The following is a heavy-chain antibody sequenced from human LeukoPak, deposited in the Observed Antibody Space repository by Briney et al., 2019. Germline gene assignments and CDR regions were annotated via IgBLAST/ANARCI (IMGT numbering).Heavy chain of an antibody. V-gene: IGHV3-30*01. CDR3: ARGRQYSSSVDTFDI. CDR1: GFSFRTYF. Sequence: PGGSLRLSCAASGFSFRTYFMHWVRQAPGKGLEWVAIISNDGSNKDYADSVRGRFTISRDNSKNTLYLQMNSLRPEDTALYYCARGRQYSSSVDTFDIWGQGTMVTVSS. J-gene: IGHJ3*02. CDR2: ISNDGSNK. D-gene: IGHD6-6*01.